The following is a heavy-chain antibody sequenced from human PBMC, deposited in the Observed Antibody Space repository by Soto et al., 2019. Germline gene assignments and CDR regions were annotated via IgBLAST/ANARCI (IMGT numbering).Heavy chain of an antibody. CDR2: IHYSGRT. CDR1: GGSITSGAYY. D-gene: IGHD3-22*01. J-gene: IGHJ5*02. Sequence: SETLSLTCAVSGGSITSGAYYWTWIRQHPGKGLEWIAYIHYSGRTYYNPSLKSRVTISVDTSNNQFSLKLSSVTAADTAVYYCARYYFDSSGYSNWFDPWGQGTLVTVS. CDR3: ARYYFDSSGYSNWFDP. V-gene: IGHV4-31*11.